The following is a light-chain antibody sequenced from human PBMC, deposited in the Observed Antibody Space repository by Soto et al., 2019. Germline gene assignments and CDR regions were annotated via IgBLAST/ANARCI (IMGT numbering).Light chain of an antibody. CDR1: SSDLGDYDY. V-gene: IGLV2-8*01. J-gene: IGLJ2*01. Sequence: QSALTQPPSASGSPGQSVTISCTGTSSDLGDYDYVSWYQQHPGKAPKLMIYEVNNRPSGVPDRFSGSKSGNTASLTVTGLQAEDEADYYCSSYAGSNNVIFGGGTQLTVL. CDR2: EVN. CDR3: SSYAGSNNVI.